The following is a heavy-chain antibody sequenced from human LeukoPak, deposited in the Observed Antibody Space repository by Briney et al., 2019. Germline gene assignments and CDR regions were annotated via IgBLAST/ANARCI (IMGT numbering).Heavy chain of an antibody. CDR1: GGSIYSYY. V-gene: IGHV4-59*01. CDR3: ARVYQSAEYYFDY. Sequence: SETLSLTCTVSGGSIYSYYWSWIRQPPGKGREGSGYIYYTGSTEYHPSLKRRVTISLDTSKNQFSLKLTSVTAADTAVYYCARVYQSAEYYFDYWGQGNLVSVSS. CDR2: IYYTGST. D-gene: IGHD2-2*01. J-gene: IGHJ4*02.